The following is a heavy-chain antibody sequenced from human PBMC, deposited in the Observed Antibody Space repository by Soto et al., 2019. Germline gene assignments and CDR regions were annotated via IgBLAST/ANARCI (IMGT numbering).Heavy chain of an antibody. CDR3: ARLQYHPCGAAAY. CDR1: GGSISSSSYY. CDR2: IYYSGIT. Sequence: QLQLQESGPGLVKPSETLSLTCAVSGGSISSSSYYWGWIRQPPGKGLEWIGSIYYSGITYYDPSLKSRVNIPVDTSKNQFSLKLSSVTAADAAVYYCARLQYHPCGAAAYWGQGPRVTVSS. V-gene: IGHV4-39*01. D-gene: IGHD2-21*01. J-gene: IGHJ4*02.